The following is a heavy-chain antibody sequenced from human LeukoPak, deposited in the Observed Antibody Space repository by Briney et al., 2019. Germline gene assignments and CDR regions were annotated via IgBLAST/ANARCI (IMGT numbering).Heavy chain of an antibody. CDR3: ARRLTQYDCFDP. Sequence: SQTLSHTCAISGDSVSSNSAAWNWIRQSPSRGLEWLGRTYYRSTWYNDYAVSVRGRITVNPDTSKNQFSLHLNSVTPEDTAVYYCARRLTQYDCFDPWGQGILVTVSS. D-gene: IGHD2-2*01. CDR1: GDSVSSNSAA. J-gene: IGHJ5*02. CDR2: TYYRSTWYN. V-gene: IGHV6-1*01.